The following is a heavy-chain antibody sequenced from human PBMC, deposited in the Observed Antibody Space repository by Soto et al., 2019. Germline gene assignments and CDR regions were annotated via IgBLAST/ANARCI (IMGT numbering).Heavy chain of an antibody. CDR3: ARFLPGQQLVFGFDP. CDR1: GGSISSSNW. D-gene: IGHD6-13*01. V-gene: IGHV4-4*02. J-gene: IGHJ5*02. CDR2: IYHSGST. Sequence: SETLSLTCAVSGGSISSSNWWSWVRQPPGKGLEWIGEIYHSGSTNYNRSLKSRVTISVDKSKNQFSPKLSSVTAADTAVDYCARFLPGQQLVFGFDPWGQGTLVTVSS.